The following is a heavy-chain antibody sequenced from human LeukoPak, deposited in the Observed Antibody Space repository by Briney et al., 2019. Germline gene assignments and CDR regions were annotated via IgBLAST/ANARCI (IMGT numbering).Heavy chain of an antibody. J-gene: IGHJ6*02. Sequence: GGSLRLSCAASGFTFNSHAMHWVRQASGKGLEWVGRIRSKANTYATAYAASVNGRFTISRDDSKNTAYLQMNSLKTEDTAVYYCTRLEGVAYGMDVWGQGTTVTVSS. CDR3: TRLEGVAYGMDV. CDR1: GFTFNSHA. CDR2: IRSKANTYAT. V-gene: IGHV3-73*01.